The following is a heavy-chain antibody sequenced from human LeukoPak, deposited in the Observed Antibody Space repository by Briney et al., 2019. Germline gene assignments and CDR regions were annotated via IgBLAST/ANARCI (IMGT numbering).Heavy chain of an antibody. CDR2: IYYSGST. V-gene: IGHV4-61*01. Sequence: SETLSLTCTVSGGSVSSGSYYWSWIRQPPGKGLEWIGYIYYSGSTNYNPSLKSRVTISVDTSKNQFSLKLSSVTAADTAVYYCARGAGYSSSPFDPWGQGTLVTVSS. D-gene: IGHD6-6*01. CDR1: GGSVSSGSYY. J-gene: IGHJ5*02. CDR3: ARGAGYSSSPFDP.